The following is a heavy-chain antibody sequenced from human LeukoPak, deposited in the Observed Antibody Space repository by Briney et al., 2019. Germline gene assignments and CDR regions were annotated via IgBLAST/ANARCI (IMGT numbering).Heavy chain of an antibody. J-gene: IGHJ4*02. CDR3: AKALYYDSSGYYYKYYFDY. D-gene: IGHD3-22*01. CDR1: GFTFSSYA. CDR2: ISYDGSNK. V-gene: IGHV3-30*04. Sequence: GGSLRLSCAASGFTFSSYAMHWVRQAPGKGLEWVAVISYDGSNKYYADSVKGRFTISRDNSKNTLYLQMNSLRAEDTAVYYCAKALYYDSSGYYYKYYFDYWGQGTLVTVSS.